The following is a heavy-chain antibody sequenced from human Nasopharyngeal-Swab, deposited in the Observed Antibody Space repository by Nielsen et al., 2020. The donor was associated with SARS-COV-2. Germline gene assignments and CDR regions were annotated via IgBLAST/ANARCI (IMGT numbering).Heavy chain of an antibody. V-gene: IGHV3-48*02. Sequence: LSLTCAASGFTFRSYTLNWVRQAPGKGLEWVSYISSSSTTIYYTGSVRGRFTISRDNAKNSLFLQMNSLRDEDTAVYYCARDIYPGAYGMDVWGQGTTVTVSS. CDR3: ARDIYPGAYGMDV. CDR2: ISSSSTTI. CDR1: GFTFRSYT. J-gene: IGHJ6*02. D-gene: IGHD2-2*02.